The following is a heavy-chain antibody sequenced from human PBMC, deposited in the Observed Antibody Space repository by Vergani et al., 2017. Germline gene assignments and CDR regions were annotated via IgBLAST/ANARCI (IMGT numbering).Heavy chain of an antibody. CDR1: GGSLSSSSYY. D-gene: IGHD3-16*01. Sequence: QLQLQESGPGLVKPSETLSLTCTVSGGSLSSSSYYWGWVRQPPGKGLEWIGRIYYSGSTYYNPSLKSRRTISVDTPKNQFSLKLSSVNAAATAVYYCARPSVFTEGAFDIWGQGTMVTVSS. CDR3: ARPSVFTEGAFDI. CDR2: IYYSGST. J-gene: IGHJ3*02. V-gene: IGHV4-39*01.